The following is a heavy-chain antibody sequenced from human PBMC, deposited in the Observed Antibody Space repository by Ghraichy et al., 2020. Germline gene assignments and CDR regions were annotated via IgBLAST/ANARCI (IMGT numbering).Heavy chain of an antibody. CDR2: IYWDDDK. Sequence: SGPTLVKPTQTLTLTCTFSGFSLSTSGVGVGWIRQPPGKALEWLALIYWDDDKRYSPSLKSRLTITKDTSKNQVVLTMTNMDPVDTATYYCVHVLQQWLVLNWFDPWGQGTLVTVSS. D-gene: IGHD6-19*01. J-gene: IGHJ5*02. V-gene: IGHV2-5*02. CDR3: VHVLQQWLVLNWFDP. CDR1: GFSLSTSGVG.